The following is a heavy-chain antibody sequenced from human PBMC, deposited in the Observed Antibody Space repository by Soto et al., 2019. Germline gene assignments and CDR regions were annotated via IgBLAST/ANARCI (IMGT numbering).Heavy chain of an antibody. V-gene: IGHV3-23*01. CDR1: GFAFSNSA. CDR3: AKDPPVITGNPVWFDP. CDR2: INSGGGNT. Sequence: VGSLRLSGAASGFAFSNSAMSWVRQAPGKGLEWVAHINSGGGNTYYADSVKGRVTISRDNSKNMLYLRLSNVRAEDTAVYYGAKDPPVITGNPVWFDPWGQGTLVTVSS. D-gene: IGHD1-20*01. J-gene: IGHJ5*02.